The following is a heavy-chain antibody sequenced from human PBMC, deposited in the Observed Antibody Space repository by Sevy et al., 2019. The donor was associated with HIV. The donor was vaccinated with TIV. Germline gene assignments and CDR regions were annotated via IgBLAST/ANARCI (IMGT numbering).Heavy chain of an antibody. CDR3: ARHCSSTSCSHAFDI. CDR2: VNHSGST. CDR1: GGSFSGYY. Sequence: SETLSLTCAVYGGSFSGYYWSWIRQPPGKGLEWIGEVNHSGSTNYNPSLKSRVTISVDTSKNQFSLKLSSVTAADTAVYYCARHCSSTSCSHAFDIWGQGTMVTVSS. V-gene: IGHV4-34*01. D-gene: IGHD2-2*01. J-gene: IGHJ3*02.